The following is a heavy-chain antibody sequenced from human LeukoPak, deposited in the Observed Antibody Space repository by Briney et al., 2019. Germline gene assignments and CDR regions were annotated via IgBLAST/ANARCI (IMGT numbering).Heavy chain of an antibody. Sequence: GGSLRLSCAASGFTFSSYAMHWVCQAPGKGLEWVSSISSSSSYIYYADSVKGRFTISRDNAKNSLYLQMNSLRAEDTAVYYCAREEVTLNAFDIWGQGTMVTVSS. CDR2: ISSSSSYI. V-gene: IGHV3-21*04. J-gene: IGHJ3*02. CDR1: GFTFSSYA. CDR3: AREEVTLNAFDI. D-gene: IGHD3-10*01.